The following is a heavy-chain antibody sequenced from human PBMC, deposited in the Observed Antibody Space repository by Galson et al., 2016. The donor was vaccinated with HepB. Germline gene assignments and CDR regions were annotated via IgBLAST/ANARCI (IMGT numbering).Heavy chain of an antibody. Sequence: ETLSLTCAVYGGSFSGYYWSWIRQPPGKGLEWIGEINHSGSTNYNPSLKSRVTISVDTSKNQFSLKLSSVTAADTAVYYCARNILCLDIRCYGFVYWGQGALVTVSS. CDR2: INHSGST. V-gene: IGHV4-34*01. J-gene: IGHJ4*02. CDR3: ARNILCLDIRCYGFVY. D-gene: IGHD2-15*01. CDR1: GGSFSGYY.